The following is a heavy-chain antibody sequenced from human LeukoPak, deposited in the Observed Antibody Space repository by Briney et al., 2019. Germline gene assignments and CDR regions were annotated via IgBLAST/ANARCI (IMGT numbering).Heavy chain of an antibody. Sequence: ASVKVSCTASGGTFSSYAISWVRQAPGQGLEWMALINPSGGNTRYAQKLQGRVTMTRDTSTTTVYMELSSLRSEDTAVYYCARGGHLRYGDTQNWFDPWGQGTLVTVSS. CDR1: GGTFSSYA. V-gene: IGHV1-46*04. CDR2: INPSGGNT. J-gene: IGHJ5*02. CDR3: ARGGHLRYGDTQNWFDP. D-gene: IGHD4-17*01.